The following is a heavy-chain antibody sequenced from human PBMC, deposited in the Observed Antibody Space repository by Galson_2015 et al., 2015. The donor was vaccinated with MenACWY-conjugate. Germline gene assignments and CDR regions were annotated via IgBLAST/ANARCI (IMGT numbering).Heavy chain of an antibody. V-gene: IGHV5-51*01. CDR2: IYPGDSDT. J-gene: IGHJ4*02. CDR3: ARQYPGYCSSTSCYYLDY. D-gene: IGHD2-2*01. Sequence: QSGAEVKKPGESLQISCKGSGYSFTSYWIGWVRQMPRKGLEWMGIIYPGDSDTRYSPSFQGQVTISADKSISTAYLQWSSLKASDTAMYYCARQYPGYCSSTSCYYLDYWGQGTLVTVSS. CDR1: GYSFTSYW.